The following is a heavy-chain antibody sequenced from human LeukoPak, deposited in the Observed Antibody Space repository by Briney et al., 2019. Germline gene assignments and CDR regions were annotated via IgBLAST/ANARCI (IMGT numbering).Heavy chain of an antibody. CDR3: ARHNGFDRGYYYYMDV. J-gene: IGHJ6*03. D-gene: IGHD3-9*01. V-gene: IGHV4-4*07. Sequence: SETLSLTCTGSGGFINNYWSWIRQPAGKGLEWIGRVYTSGITNYNPSLKSRITMSVDTSKNQFSLKLTSVTAADTAVYYCARHNGFDRGYYYYMDVWGKGTTVTVSS. CDR2: VYTSGIT. CDR1: GGFINNY.